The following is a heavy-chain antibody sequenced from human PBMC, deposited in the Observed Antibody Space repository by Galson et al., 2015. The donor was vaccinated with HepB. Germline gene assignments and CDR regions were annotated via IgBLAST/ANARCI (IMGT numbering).Heavy chain of an antibody. D-gene: IGHD4-17*01. CDR2: ISSSSSYI. Sequence: SLRLSCAASGFTFSYYSMNWVRQAPGKGLEWVSSISSSSSYIYYADSVKGRFTISRDNAKNSLYLQMNSLRAEDTAVYYCAKDDDYGDYGRYFDLWGRGTLVTVSS. V-gene: IGHV3-21*04. CDR1: GFTFSYYS. CDR3: AKDDDYGDYGRYFDL. J-gene: IGHJ2*01.